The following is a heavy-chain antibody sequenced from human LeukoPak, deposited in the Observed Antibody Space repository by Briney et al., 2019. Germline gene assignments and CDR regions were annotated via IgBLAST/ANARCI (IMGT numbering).Heavy chain of an antibody. J-gene: IGHJ6*04. D-gene: IGHD2-2*02. V-gene: IGHV3-33*01. CDR2: IWYDGSNK. Sequence: WGSLRLSCAASGLTFSSYGRHWVRQAPGKGLEWVAVIWYDGSNKYYAYSVKGRFTIYRDNSKNPLYLLMNSLRAEDTAVYYCAREVVVPAAIYYYYGMDVWGKGTTVTVSS. CDR3: AREVVVPAAIYYYYGMDV. CDR1: GLTFSSYG.